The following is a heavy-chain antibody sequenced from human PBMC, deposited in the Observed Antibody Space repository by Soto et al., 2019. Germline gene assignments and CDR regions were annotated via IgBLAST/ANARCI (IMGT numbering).Heavy chain of an antibody. CDR1: GGTFSSYT. V-gene: IGHV1-69*02. Sequence: QVQLVQSGAEVKKPGSSVKVSCKASGGTFSSYTISWVRQAPGQGLEWMGRIITILGIANYAQKFQGRVTITADKSTSTAYMELSSLRSEDTAVYYCARGVSYDYIWGSYRFFDYWGQGTLVTVSS. CDR2: IITILGIA. D-gene: IGHD3-16*02. J-gene: IGHJ4*02. CDR3: ARGVSYDYIWGSYRFFDY.